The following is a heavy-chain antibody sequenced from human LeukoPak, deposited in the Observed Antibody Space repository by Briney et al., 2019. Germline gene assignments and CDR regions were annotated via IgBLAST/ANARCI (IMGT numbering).Heavy chain of an antibody. D-gene: IGHD2-15*01. CDR2: IWYDGSNK. J-gene: IGHJ4*02. CDR1: GFTFSTYG. Sequence: PGRSLRLSCAASGFTFSTYGMHWVRQAPGKGLEWVAVIWYDGSNKDYADSVKGRFTISRDNSKNTLYLQMNSLRAEDTAVYYCARGYCSGGNCYYGYWGQGTLVTVSS. V-gene: IGHV3-33*01. CDR3: ARGYCSGGNCYYGY.